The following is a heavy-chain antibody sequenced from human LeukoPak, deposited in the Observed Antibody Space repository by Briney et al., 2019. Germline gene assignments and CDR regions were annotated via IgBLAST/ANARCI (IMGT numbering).Heavy chain of an antibody. J-gene: IGHJ4*02. V-gene: IGHV3-21*01. CDR1: GFPFSSYS. CDR3: ARGMVVGATIGY. D-gene: IGHD1-26*01. CDR2: ISSSSSYI. Sequence: GSLRLSFAASGFPFSSYSMNWVRPAPGKGLEWVSSISSSSSYIYYADSVKGRFTISRDNAKNSLYLQMNSLRAEDTAVYYCARGMVVGATIGYWGQGTLVTVSS.